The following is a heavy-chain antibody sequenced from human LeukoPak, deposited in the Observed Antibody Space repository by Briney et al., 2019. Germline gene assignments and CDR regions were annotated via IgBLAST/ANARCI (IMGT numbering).Heavy chain of an antibody. CDR3: TRHKNDYCTSSRCYYYYYMDV. CDR1: GYTFTDYY. V-gene: IGHV1-2*02. Sequence: ASVKVSCKASGYTFTDYYMHWVRQAPGQGLEWMGWINSNTGATKYAQKFQGRVTMTMYTSISTAYMGLSSLTSDDTAVYYCTRHKNDYCTSSRCYYYYYMDVWGTGTTVTVSS. D-gene: IGHD2-8*01. J-gene: IGHJ6*03. CDR2: INSNTGAT.